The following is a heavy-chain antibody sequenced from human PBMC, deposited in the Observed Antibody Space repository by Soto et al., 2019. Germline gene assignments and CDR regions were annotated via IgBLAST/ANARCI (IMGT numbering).Heavy chain of an antibody. J-gene: IGHJ3*02. V-gene: IGHV4-34*01. CDR2: SNHSGST. D-gene: IGHD2-15*01. CDR1: GGSFRGYY. Sequence: QVQLQQSGAGLLKPSETLSLTCAVYGGSFRGYYWSWIRQPPGEGLEWIGESNHSGSTNYNPALKRRVPITVGTSKNQFSLKLRSVTGADKAVYYCGREGYCSGGSCFKNGFDIWGQGTMVTVSS. CDR3: GREGYCSGGSCFKNGFDI.